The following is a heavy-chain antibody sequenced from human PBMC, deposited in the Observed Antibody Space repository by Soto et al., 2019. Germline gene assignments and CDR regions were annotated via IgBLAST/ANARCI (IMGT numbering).Heavy chain of an antibody. J-gene: IGHJ5*02. V-gene: IGHV1-18*01. D-gene: IGHD3-3*01. CDR3: VSETRFYGLGSSYDRFDT. Sequence: GPEVKNPGASVKVSCKASGYSFNSYGISWVRQAPGQGLEWMGWISASSGNTSYAEELQGRVTMTTDSATSTAYMESRSLTSDDTALYYCVSETRFYGLGSSYDRFDTWGQGTLVSVSS. CDR2: ISASSGNT. CDR1: GYSFNSYG.